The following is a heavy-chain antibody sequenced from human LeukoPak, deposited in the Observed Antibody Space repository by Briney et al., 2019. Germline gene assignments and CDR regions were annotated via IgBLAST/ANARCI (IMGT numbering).Heavy chain of an antibody. CDR2: ISYDGSNK. J-gene: IGHJ4*02. V-gene: IGHV3-30*04. D-gene: IGHD3-22*01. CDR3: ARDTGAYYDSGGLDY. Sequence: GGSLRLSCAASGFTFSSYAMHWVRQAPGKGLEWVAVISYDGSNKYYADSVKGRFTISRDNSKNTLYLQMNSLRAEDTAVYYCARDTGAYYDSGGLDYWGQGTLVTVSS. CDR1: GFTFSSYA.